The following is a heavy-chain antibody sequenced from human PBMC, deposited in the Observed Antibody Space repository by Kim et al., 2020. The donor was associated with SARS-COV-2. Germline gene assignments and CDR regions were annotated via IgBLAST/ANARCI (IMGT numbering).Heavy chain of an antibody. CDR2: ISSSSSYT. CDR3: AVSYGDYVGFDY. Sequence: GGSLRLSCAASGFTFSDYYMSWIRQAPGKGLEWVSYISSSSSYTNYADSVKGRFTISRDNAKNSLYLQMNSLRAEDTAVYYCAVSYGDYVGFDYWGQGTLVTVSS. CDR1: GFTFSDYY. D-gene: IGHD4-17*01. J-gene: IGHJ4*02. V-gene: IGHV3-11*03.